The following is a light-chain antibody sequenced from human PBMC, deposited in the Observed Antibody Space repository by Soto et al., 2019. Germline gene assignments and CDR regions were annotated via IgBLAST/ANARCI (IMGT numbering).Light chain of an antibody. CDR3: QQYAGSPRT. J-gene: IGKJ1*01. Sequence: EIMMTQSPATLSVSPGERAALSCRASQSVKSSLAWYQQKPGQAPRLLIYGASTRATGIPARFSGSGSGTDFTLTINRVEPGDFAVYFCQQYAGSPRTFGQGTKVDI. CDR1: QSVKSS. CDR2: GAS. V-gene: IGKV3-15*01.